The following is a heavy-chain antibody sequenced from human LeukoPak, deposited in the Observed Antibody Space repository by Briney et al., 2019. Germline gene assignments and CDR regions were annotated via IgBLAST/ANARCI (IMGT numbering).Heavy chain of an antibody. V-gene: IGHV1-2*02. D-gene: IGHD3-22*01. J-gene: IGHJ4*02. CDR2: INPNSGGS. CDR3: ARSAQRNYYDSSGYYWDY. Sequence: ASVKVSCKASGGTFSSYAISWVRQAPGQGLEWMGWINPNSGGSNYAQKFQGRVTMTRDTSISTAYMELSGLRADDTAVYYCARSAQRNYYDSSGYYWDYWGQGTLVTVSS. CDR1: GGTFSSYA.